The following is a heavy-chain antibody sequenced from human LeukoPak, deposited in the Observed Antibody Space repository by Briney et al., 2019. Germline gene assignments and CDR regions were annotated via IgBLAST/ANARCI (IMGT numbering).Heavy chain of an antibody. CDR3: ARATKTGPFDY. D-gene: IGHD7-27*01. Sequence: VKPGGSLRLSCAASGFTFISYSMNWVRQAPGKGLEWVSSISSSSSYIYYADSVEGRFTISRDNAKNSLYLQMNSLRAEDTAVYYCARATKTGPFDYWGQGTLVTVSS. CDR1: GFTFISYS. V-gene: IGHV3-21*01. J-gene: IGHJ4*02. CDR2: ISSSSSYI.